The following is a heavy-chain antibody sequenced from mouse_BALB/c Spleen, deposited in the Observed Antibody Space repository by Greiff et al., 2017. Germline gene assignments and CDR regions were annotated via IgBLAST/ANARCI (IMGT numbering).Heavy chain of an antibody. CDR3: AREESGKKPYAMDY. CDR2: ISDGGSYT. V-gene: IGHV5-4*02. Sequence: EVMLVESGGGLVKPGGSLKLSCAASGFTFSDYYMYWVRQTPEKRLEWVATISDGGSYTYYPDSVKGRFTISRDNAKNNLYLQMSSLKSEDTAMYYCAREESGKKPYAMDYWGQGTSVTVSS. J-gene: IGHJ4*01. CDR1: GFTFSDYY. D-gene: IGHD4-1*01.